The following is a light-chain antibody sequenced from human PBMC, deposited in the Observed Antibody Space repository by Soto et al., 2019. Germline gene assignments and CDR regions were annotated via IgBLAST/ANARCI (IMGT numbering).Light chain of an antibody. Sequence: QSALTQPPSASGSPGQSVTISCTGTSSDVRDYNYVSWYQQHPGKAPKPMIYEVSKRPSGVPDRFSGSKSGNTASLTVSGLQAEDEADYYCTSYAGSNNWNFGTGTKLTVL. V-gene: IGLV2-8*01. CDR2: EVS. CDR1: SSDVRDYNY. CDR3: TSYAGSNNWN. J-gene: IGLJ1*01.